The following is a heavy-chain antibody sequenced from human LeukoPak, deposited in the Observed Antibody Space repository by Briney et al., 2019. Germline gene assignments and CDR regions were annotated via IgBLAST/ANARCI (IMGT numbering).Heavy chain of an antibody. Sequence: ASVKVSCKASGGTFSSYAISWVRQAPGQGLEWMGGIIPIFGTANYAQKFQGRVTINADKSTSTAYMELSSLRSEDTAVYYCARGHQYFDWLLSGFDYWGQGTLVTVSS. CDR1: GGTFSSYA. J-gene: IGHJ4*02. V-gene: IGHV1-69*06. CDR2: IIPIFGTA. D-gene: IGHD3-9*01. CDR3: ARGHQYFDWLLSGFDY.